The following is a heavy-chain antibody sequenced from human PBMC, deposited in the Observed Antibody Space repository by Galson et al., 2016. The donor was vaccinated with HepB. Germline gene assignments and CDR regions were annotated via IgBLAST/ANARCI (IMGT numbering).Heavy chain of an antibody. CDR1: GYSFTFYG. Sequence: SVKVSCKASGYSFTFYGLHWVRQAPGQRLEWMAWINTGNGNRRFSQNFQGRATVTIDAAATTVYMQLSGLRSEDTAVYYCARDSTGEFIDYWGQGTLVSVSS. CDR3: ARDSTGEFIDY. J-gene: IGHJ4*02. CDR2: INTGNGNR. V-gene: IGHV1-3*04. D-gene: IGHD2-2*01.